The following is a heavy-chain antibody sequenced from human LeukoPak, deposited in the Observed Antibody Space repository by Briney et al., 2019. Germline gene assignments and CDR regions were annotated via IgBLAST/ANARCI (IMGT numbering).Heavy chain of an antibody. Sequence: PSETLSLTCTVSGYSISSGYYWGWIRQPPGKGLEWIGSIYYSGSTYYNPSLKSRVTISVDTSKNQFSLKLSSVTAADTAVYYCARDGSMVRGVPTSVDVWGQGTTVTVSS. CDR2: IYYSGST. D-gene: IGHD3-10*01. CDR1: GYSISSGYY. J-gene: IGHJ6*02. CDR3: ARDGSMVRGVPTSVDV. V-gene: IGHV4-38-2*02.